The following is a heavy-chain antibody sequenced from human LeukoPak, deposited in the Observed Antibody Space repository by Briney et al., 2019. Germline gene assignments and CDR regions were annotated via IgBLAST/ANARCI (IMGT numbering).Heavy chain of an antibody. J-gene: IGHJ5*02. D-gene: IGHD6-13*01. CDR1: GFIVSSNY. CDR3: ARMNRAAGATSNWFDP. CDR2: IYSDGST. Sequence: GGSLRLSCAASGFIVSSNYMSWVRQAPGKGLEWVSIIYSDGSTYYADSVKGRFTISRDNFKNILYFDMNSLRVESTAVYYCARMNRAAGATSNWFDPWGQGTLVTVSS. V-gene: IGHV3-53*01.